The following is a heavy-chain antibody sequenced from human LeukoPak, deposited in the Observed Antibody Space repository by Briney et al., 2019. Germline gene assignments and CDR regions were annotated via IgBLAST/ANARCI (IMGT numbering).Heavy chain of an antibody. CDR3: AKVRECGGGSCYDWFDP. CDR1: GFTFSSYS. Sequence: GGSLRLSCAAPGFTFSSYSMSWVRQAPGRGLEWDSAISGGGDSTYYSDSVKGRFTISRDNSQNTLYLQMNSLRAEDTAVYYCAKVRECGGGSCYDWFDPWGQGTLVTVSS. J-gene: IGHJ5*02. V-gene: IGHV3-23*01. CDR2: ISGGGDST. D-gene: IGHD2-15*01.